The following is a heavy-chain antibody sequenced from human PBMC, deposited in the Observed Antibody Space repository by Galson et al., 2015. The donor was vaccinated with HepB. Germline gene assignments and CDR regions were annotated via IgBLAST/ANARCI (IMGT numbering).Heavy chain of an antibody. CDR2: ISHDVSNK. J-gene: IGHJ2*01. CDR1: GFTFNSYV. Sequence: SLRLSCAASGFTFNSYVMHWVRQAPGKGLEWVAVISHDVSNKIYADSVKGRFTISRDNSKNTLYLQMNSLRAEDTAVYYCARPVGVADTSPEWYFDLWGRGTLVTVSS. V-gene: IGHV3-30*03. CDR3: ARPVGVADTSPEWYFDL. D-gene: IGHD6-19*01.